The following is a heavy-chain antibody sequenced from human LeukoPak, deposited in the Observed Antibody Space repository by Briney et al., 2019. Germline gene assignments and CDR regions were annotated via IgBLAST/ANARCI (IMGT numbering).Heavy chain of an antibody. CDR1: GFTFRSYG. Sequence: GGSLRLSCGASGFTFRSYGMHWVRQAPGKGLEWVANIKKDGSEKYYVDSVKGRFTISRDNAKNSLYLQMNSLRAEDTAVYYCARDLYRIVVVPHYFDYWGQGTLVTVSS. J-gene: IGHJ4*02. D-gene: IGHD3-22*01. CDR2: IKKDGSEK. CDR3: ARDLYRIVVVPHYFDY. V-gene: IGHV3-7*01.